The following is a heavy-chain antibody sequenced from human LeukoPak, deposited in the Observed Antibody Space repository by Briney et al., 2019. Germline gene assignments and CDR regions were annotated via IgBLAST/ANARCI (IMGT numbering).Heavy chain of an antibody. CDR2: IYYSGST. Sequence: PSETLSLTCTVSGGSISSYYWSWIRQPPGKGLEWIGYIYYSGSTNYNPFLKSRVTISVDTSKNQFSLKLSSVTAADTAVYYCARGRPDYDFWSGYYTPPYFDYWGQGTLVTVSS. CDR1: GGSISSYY. D-gene: IGHD3-3*01. V-gene: IGHV4-59*01. CDR3: ARGRPDYDFWSGYYTPPYFDY. J-gene: IGHJ4*02.